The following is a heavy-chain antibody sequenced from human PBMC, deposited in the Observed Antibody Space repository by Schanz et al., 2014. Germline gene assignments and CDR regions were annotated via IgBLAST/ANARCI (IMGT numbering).Heavy chain of an antibody. J-gene: IGHJ4*02. CDR3: ARSESSNWYFFDS. V-gene: IGHV1-3*01. CDR1: GYSFTPFP. CDR2: INAGTGNT. D-gene: IGHD6-13*01. Sequence: QVQLVQSWAEVKGPGASVKVSCKASGYSFTPFPIHWVRQAPGQRLEWMGWINAGTGNTEYSQKFQGRVTITRDTITSTAYMEVSSLRSEDTAVYSCARSESSNWYFFDSWGQGTLVSVSS.